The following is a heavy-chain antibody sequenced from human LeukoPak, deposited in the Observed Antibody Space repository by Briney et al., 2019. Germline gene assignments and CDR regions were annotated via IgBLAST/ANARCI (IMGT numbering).Heavy chain of an antibody. CDR1: GGSISSYY. J-gene: IGHJ5*02. D-gene: IGHD3-10*01. Sequence: SETLSLTCTVSGGSISSYYWSWIRQPPGKGLEWIGYIYYSGSTNYNPSLKSRVTISVDTSKNQFSLKLSPVTAADTAVYYCARDRPTLWFGEGNWFDPWGQGTLVTVSS. V-gene: IGHV4-59*01. CDR2: IYYSGST. CDR3: ARDRPTLWFGEGNWFDP.